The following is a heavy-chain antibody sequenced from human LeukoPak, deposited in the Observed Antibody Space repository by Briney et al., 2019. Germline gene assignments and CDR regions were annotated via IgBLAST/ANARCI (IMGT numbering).Heavy chain of an antibody. CDR3: AKAGVRYFDSSGLYAFDF. J-gene: IGHJ3*01. D-gene: IGHD3-22*01. CDR1: GGSISSTSYY. V-gene: IGHV4-39*01. CDR2: IYYSGST. Sequence: PSETLSLTCAVSGGSISSTSYYWVWIPQPPGKGLEGIGTIYYSGSTYHNPSLKSRVTMSVDASMSLFSLKLSSVDAADTAVYYCAKAGVRYFDSSGLYAFDFWGQGTTVTVSS.